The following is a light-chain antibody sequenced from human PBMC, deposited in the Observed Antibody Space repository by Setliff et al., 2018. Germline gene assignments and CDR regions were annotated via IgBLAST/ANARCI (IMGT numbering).Light chain of an antibody. Sequence: QSALTQPPSASGSPGQSVTISCTGTSSDVGGYNYVSWYHQHPGKAPKLMIYEVSKRPSGVPDRFSGSKSGNTASLTVSGLQAEDEADYYCSSYAGSNNFPYGFGTGTKSPS. V-gene: IGLV2-8*01. CDR1: SSDVGGYNY. CDR2: EVS. CDR3: SSYAGSNNFPYG. J-gene: IGLJ1*01.